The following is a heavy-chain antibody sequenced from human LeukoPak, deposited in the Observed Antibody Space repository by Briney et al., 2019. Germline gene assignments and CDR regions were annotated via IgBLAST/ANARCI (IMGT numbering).Heavy chain of an antibody. D-gene: IGHD5-18*01. CDR1: GGSISSGDRY. V-gene: IGHV4-30-4*01. CDR2: IYSTGNA. CDR3: ARDSYSYGYGGFDY. Sequence: SETLSLTCTVSGGSISSGDRYWSWIRQSPGKGLEWIGYIYSTGNAYYNPSLKSRVIISVDTSKNQFSLELNSVTAADTAVYYCARDSYSYGYGGFDYWGQGILVTVSS. J-gene: IGHJ4*02.